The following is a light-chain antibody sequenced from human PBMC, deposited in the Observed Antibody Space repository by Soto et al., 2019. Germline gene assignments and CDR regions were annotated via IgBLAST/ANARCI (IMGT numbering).Light chain of an antibody. J-gene: IGKJ5*01. CDR1: QSVSSY. CDR3: QQRTSWPIT. CDR2: DAS. V-gene: IGKV3-11*01. Sequence: EIVLTQSPATLSLSPGERATVSCGASQSVSSYLAWYQQKPGQAPRLLIYDASNRATGIPARFSGSGSGTDFTLTISSLEPEDFVVYYCQQRTSWPITFGQGTRLEIK.